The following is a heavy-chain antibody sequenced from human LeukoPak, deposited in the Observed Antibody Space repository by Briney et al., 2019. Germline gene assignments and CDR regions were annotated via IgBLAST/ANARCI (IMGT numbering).Heavy chain of an antibody. Sequence: GGSLRLSCAASGFTFSTYSMNWVRQAPGKGLEWLSYTSSVSSTIYYADSVKGRFTISRDNAKNSLYLQMNSLRAEDTAVYYCARGHEYWGQGTLVTVSS. CDR1: GFTFSTYS. CDR2: TSSVSSTI. CDR3: ARGHEY. J-gene: IGHJ4*02. V-gene: IGHV3-48*04.